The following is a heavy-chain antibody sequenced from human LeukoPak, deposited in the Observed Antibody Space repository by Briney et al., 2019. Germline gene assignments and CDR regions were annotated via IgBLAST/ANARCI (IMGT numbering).Heavy chain of an antibody. CDR1: GFTFSDYY. V-gene: IGHV3-11*04. CDR3: ARARLSFTRGIGANYFDY. Sequence: GGSLRLSCAASGFTFSDYYMSWIRQAPGKGLEWISYISSSGSIIYYAESVKGRFTMSRDNAKRSMYLQVNSLRADDTAVYYCARARLSFTRGIGANYFDYWGQGTPVTVSS. D-gene: IGHD2-15*01. J-gene: IGHJ4*02. CDR2: ISSSGSII.